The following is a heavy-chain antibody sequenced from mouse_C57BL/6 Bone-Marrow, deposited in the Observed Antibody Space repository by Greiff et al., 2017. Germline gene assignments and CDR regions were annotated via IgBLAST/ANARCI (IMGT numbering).Heavy chain of an antibody. CDR2: IDPEDGDT. V-gene: IGHV14-1*01. J-gene: IGHJ2*01. Sequence: VQLQQSGAELVRPGASVKLSCTASGFNIKDYYMHWVKQRPEQGLEWIGRIDPEDGDTEYAPKFQGKATMTADTSSNTAYLQLSSLTSEDTAVYYYTTAAFYGSSPSYFDYWGQGTTLTVSS. CDR3: TTAAFYGSSPSYFDY. CDR1: GFNIKDYY. D-gene: IGHD1-1*01.